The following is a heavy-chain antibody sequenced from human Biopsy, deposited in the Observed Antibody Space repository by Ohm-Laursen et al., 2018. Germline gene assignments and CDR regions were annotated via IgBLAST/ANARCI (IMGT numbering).Heavy chain of an antibody. Sequence: ASVKVSCKPTGYTFTDDQIHWVREAPGQGLEWMGLVNPKKGDTRYAQKFQGRVTMTSDVSAATAYMELTGLTSDDTAVYFCSREQHYYSAWGQGTLVTVSS. CDR3: SREQHYYSA. V-gene: IGHV1-2*06. D-gene: IGHD2-21*02. J-gene: IGHJ5*02. CDR1: GYTFTDDQ. CDR2: VNPKKGDT.